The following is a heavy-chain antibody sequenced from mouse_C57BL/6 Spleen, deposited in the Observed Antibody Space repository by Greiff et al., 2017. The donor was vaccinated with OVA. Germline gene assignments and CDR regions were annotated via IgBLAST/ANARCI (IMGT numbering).Heavy chain of an antibody. V-gene: IGHV1-76*01. CDR3: ARNWEYFDD. D-gene: IGHD4-1*01. J-gene: IGHJ2*01. Sequence: QVQLQQSGAELVRPGASVKLSCKASGYTFTDYYINWVKQRPGQGLEWIARIYPGSGNTYYNEKFKGKATLTAEKSSSTAYMQLSSLTSEDSAVYVCARNWEYFDDWGQGTTLTVSS. CDR2: IYPGSGNT. CDR1: GYTFTDYY.